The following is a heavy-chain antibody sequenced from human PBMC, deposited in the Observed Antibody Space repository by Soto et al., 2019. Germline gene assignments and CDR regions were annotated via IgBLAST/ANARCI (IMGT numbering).Heavy chain of an antibody. Sequence: PGGSLRLSCAASGFTFVTYYMTWVRQAPGKGLEWVANIRQDGNEIYYVDSVKGRFTISRDNVKNSLYLQMNSLRAEDTAVYYCARAPDYGAHFESWGQGTLVTVSS. J-gene: IGHJ4*02. D-gene: IGHD4-17*01. CDR3: ARAPDYGAHFES. CDR1: GFTFVTYY. CDR2: IRQDGNEI. V-gene: IGHV3-7*04.